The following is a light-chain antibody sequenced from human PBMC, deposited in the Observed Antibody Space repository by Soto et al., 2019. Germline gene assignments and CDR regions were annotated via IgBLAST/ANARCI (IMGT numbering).Light chain of an antibody. CDR3: QQYNSYS. J-gene: IGKJ1*01. Sequence: DIQMTQSPSTLSASVGDRVTITCRASQSIRSWLAWYQQKPGKAPKLLIYDAYSLESGVPSRFSGRRSGTEFTLTIAGLQPDDFATYYCQQYNSYSFGQGTKVDI. CDR1: QSIRSW. V-gene: IGKV1-5*01. CDR2: DAY.